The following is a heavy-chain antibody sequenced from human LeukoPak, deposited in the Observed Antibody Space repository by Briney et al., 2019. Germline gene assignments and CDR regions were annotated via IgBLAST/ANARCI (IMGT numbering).Heavy chain of an antibody. J-gene: IGHJ6*04. CDR2: IYSRGTT. CDR3: AREKPAVPTAVDV. Sequence: SETLSLTCSVSSGSISNYYWSWIRQAAGKGLEWIGRIYSRGTTNYNPSLRSRTTISVDKSKNQFSLKLTSVTAADTAVYYCAREKPAVPTAVDVWGRGTTVIVSP. D-gene: IGHD2-2*01. CDR1: SGSISNYY. V-gene: IGHV4-4*07.